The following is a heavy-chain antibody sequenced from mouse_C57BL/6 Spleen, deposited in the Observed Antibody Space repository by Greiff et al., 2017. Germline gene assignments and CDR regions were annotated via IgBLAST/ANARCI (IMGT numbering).Heavy chain of an antibody. V-gene: IGHV1-54*01. CDR1: GYAFTNYL. CDR3: ARSDYYGSSSDY. CDR2: INPGSGGT. D-gene: IGHD1-1*01. J-gene: IGHJ2*01. Sequence: QVQLQQSGAELVRPGTSVKVSCKASGYAFTNYLIEWVKQRPGQGLAWIGVINPGSGGTNYTEKFKGKATLTADKSSSTAYMQLSSLTSEDSAVYFCARSDYYGSSSDYWGQGTTLTVSS.